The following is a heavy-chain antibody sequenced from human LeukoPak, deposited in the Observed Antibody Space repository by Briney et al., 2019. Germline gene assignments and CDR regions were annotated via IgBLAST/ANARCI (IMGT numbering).Heavy chain of an antibody. CDR1: GGSINSHY. V-gene: IGHV4-59*11. CDR2: IYYTGST. CDR3: ARYEEFSTGYSASSPRHYFDH. J-gene: IGHJ4*02. D-gene: IGHD3/OR15-3a*01. Sequence: PSETLSLTCTVSGGSINSHYWSWIRQPPGKGLECIGHIYYTGSTYYKPSLESRVTISVDTAKSQISLKLSSVTAADTAVYYCARYEEFSTGYSASSPRHYFDHWGQGTLVTVSS.